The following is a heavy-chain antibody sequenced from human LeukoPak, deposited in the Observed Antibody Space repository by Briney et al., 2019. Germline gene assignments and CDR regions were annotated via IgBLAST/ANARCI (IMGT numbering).Heavy chain of an antibody. CDR2: ISAYNGNT. V-gene: IGHV1-18*01. J-gene: IGHJ4*02. CDR3: ARGGRITMVRGVISY. CDR1: DYTFTSYG. Sequence: ASVKVSCKASDYTFTSYGIIWVRQAPGQGLEWMGWISAYNGNTNYAQKLQGRVTMTTDTSTSTAYMELRSLRSDDTAVYYCARGGRITMVRGVISYWGQGTLVTVSS. D-gene: IGHD3-10*01.